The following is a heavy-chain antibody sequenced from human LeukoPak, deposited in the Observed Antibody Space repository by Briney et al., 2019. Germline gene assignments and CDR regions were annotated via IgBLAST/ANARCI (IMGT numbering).Heavy chain of an antibody. Sequence: SETLSLTCTVSSGSISTSNYYWGWVRQPPGKALEWIGNIFYSGSTYYSPSLKSRVTISLDTSRNQFSLKLNSVTAADTAVYYCAKDRAFRRDLADSWGRGTLVTVSS. D-gene: IGHD3-10*01. CDR1: SGSISTSNYY. V-gene: IGHV4-39*07. CDR2: IFYSGST. CDR3: AKDRAFRRDLADS. J-gene: IGHJ4*02.